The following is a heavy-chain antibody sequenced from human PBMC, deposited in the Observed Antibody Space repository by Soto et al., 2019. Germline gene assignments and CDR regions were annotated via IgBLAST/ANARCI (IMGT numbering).Heavy chain of an antibody. CDR1: GGSLSGYY. D-gene: IGHD3-3*01. V-gene: IGHV4-34*01. J-gene: IGHJ6*02. CDR3: AGDFWSGYFGPPTYCMDV. CDR2: INHSGST. Sequence: SETLSLTCAVYGGSLSGYYWSWIRQPPGKGLEWIGEINHSGSTNYNPSLKSRVTISVDTAKNQFSLKLSSVTAADTAVYYCAGDFWSGYFGPPTYCMDVWDQGTTVTVFS.